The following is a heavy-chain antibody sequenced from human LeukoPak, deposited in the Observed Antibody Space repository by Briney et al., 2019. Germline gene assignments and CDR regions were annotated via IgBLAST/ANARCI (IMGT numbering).Heavy chain of an antibody. CDR3: AKFGSRYYYDSSGYYFDY. J-gene: IGHJ4*02. Sequence: GSLRISFAASGFHFSSYAMSWVRPAPGKGVEWVSAINGSGGSTYYADSVKGRFTISRDNSKNTLYLQMNSLRAEDTAVYYCAKFGSRYYYDSSGYYFDYWGQGTLVTVSS. CDR2: INGSGGST. CDR1: GFHFSSYA. V-gene: IGHV3-23*01. D-gene: IGHD3-22*01.